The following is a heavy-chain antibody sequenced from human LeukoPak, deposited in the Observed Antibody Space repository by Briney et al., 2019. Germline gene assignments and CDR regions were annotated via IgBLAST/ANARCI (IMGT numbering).Heavy chain of an antibody. D-gene: IGHD3-9*01. CDR2: ISSSGSTI. CDR1: GFTFSDYY. V-gene: IGHV3-11*01. Sequence: GGSLRLSCAASGFTFSDYYMSWLRQAPGKGLEWVSYISSSGSTIYYADSVKGRFTISRDNAKNSLYLQMNSLRAEDTAVYYCARGAHYDILTGYYGYYFDYWGQGTLVTVSS. J-gene: IGHJ4*02. CDR3: ARGAHYDILTGYYGYYFDY.